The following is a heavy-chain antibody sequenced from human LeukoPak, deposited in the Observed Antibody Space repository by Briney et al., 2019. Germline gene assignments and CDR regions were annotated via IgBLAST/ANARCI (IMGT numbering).Heavy chain of an antibody. Sequence: GGSLRLSCAASGFTVSNSYMAWVRQAPGKGLEWVSVIYSGGDTYYADSVKGRFTISRDNSKNTLYLQMNNLRTEDTAVYYCARDRSGSYDYWGQGTLVTVSS. CDR1: GFTVSNSY. CDR3: ARDRSGSYDY. V-gene: IGHV3-53*01. D-gene: IGHD1-26*01. CDR2: IYSGGDT. J-gene: IGHJ4*02.